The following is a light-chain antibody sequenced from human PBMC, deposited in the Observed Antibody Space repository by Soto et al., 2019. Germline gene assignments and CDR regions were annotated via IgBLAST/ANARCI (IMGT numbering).Light chain of an antibody. CDR1: SSNIGAGYD. Sequence: QSVLTQPPSVSGAPGQRVTISCTGSSSNIGAGYDVHWYQQLPGTAPKLLIYGNSNRPSGVPDRFAGSKSGTSASLAITGRQAEDEADYYCQSYDSSLSVVVFGGGTNVTVL. CDR3: QSYDSSLSVVV. J-gene: IGLJ2*01. CDR2: GNS. V-gene: IGLV1-40*01.